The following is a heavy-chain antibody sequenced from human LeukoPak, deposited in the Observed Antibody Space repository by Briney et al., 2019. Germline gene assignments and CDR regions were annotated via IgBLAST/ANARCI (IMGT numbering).Heavy chain of an antibody. CDR1: GFTFSSYA. CDR2: ISGSGGST. D-gene: IGHD6-19*01. Sequence: PGGSLRLSCAASGFTFSSYAMSWVRQAPGKGLEWVSAISGSGGSTYYADSVKGRFTISRDDSKNTLYLQMNSLRAEDTAVYYCAKDDPEAVAPHPFDYWGQGTLVTVSS. V-gene: IGHV3-23*01. CDR3: AKDDPEAVAPHPFDY. J-gene: IGHJ4*02.